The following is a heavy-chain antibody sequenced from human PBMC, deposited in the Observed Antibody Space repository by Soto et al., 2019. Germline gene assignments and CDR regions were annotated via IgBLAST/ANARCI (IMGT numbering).Heavy chain of an antibody. CDR3: ATHNDGSGSTYFDY. Sequence: QVQLQESGPGLVKPSETLSLTCTVSGGSIRRYSWTWIRPPPGQGLERIGYIYYRGSPNYNPSLNRLVTISVGTSKNPFSLNLNSMTASDTAVYYCATHNDGSGSTYFDYWGQVTLVTVSS. J-gene: IGHJ4*02. V-gene: IGHV4-59*08. CDR1: GGSIRRYS. D-gene: IGHD3-10*01. CDR2: IYYRGSP.